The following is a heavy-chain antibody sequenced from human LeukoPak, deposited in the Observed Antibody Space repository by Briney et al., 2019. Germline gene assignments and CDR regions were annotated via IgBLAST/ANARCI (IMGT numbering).Heavy chain of an antibody. CDR1: GYTFTSYD. V-gene: IGHV1-8*03. Sequence: ASEKVSCKASGYTFTSYDINWVRQATGQGLEWMGWMNPNSGNTGYAQKFQGRVTITRNTSISTAYMELSSLRSEDTAVYYCARAKMNSRTIDYWGQGTLVTVSS. J-gene: IGHJ4*02. CDR3: ARAKMNSRTIDY. CDR2: MNPNSGNT. D-gene: IGHD6-13*01.